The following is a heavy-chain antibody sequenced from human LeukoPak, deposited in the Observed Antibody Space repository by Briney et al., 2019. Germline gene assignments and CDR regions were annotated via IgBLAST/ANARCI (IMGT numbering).Heavy chain of an antibody. J-gene: IGHJ4*02. V-gene: IGHV5-51*01. CDR2: IYPGDSDT. CDR1: GYSFTNYW. Sequence: GESLKISCKGSGYSFTNYWIGWVRQMPGKGLEWMGIIYPGDSDTRYSPSFQGQVTISADKSISTAYLRWSSLKASDTAMYYCARQTPETFKYGPLYFDYWGQGTLVTVSS. CDR3: ARQTPETFKYGPLYFDY. D-gene: IGHD1-14*01.